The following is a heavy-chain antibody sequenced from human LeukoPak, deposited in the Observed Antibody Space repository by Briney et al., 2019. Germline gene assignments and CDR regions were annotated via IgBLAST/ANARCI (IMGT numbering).Heavy chain of an antibody. CDR3: AREPYGSGSFSDAFGI. V-gene: IGHV1-69*13. CDR1: GYTFTSYD. D-gene: IGHD3-10*01. J-gene: IGHJ3*02. CDR2: IIPIFGSA. Sequence: SVKVSCKASGYTFTSYDINWVRQAPGQGLEWMGGIIPIFGSANYAQKFQDRVTITADESTSTAYMELSSLRSEDTAVYYCAREPYGSGSFSDAFGIWGQGTMVTVFS.